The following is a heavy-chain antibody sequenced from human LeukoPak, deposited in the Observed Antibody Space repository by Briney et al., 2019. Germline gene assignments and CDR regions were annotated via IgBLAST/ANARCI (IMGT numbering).Heavy chain of an antibody. CDR3: ARHKRDNWNYNPLDY. D-gene: IGHD1-7*01. CDR2: INFRGSS. J-gene: IGHJ4*02. CDR1: GGSISSGGFY. Sequence: PSETLSLTCTVSGGSISSGGFYWSWIRQHPGEGLEWIGFINFRGSSYYNPSLKSPFIISIDTSNNQFSLKLSSVTAADTAVYYCARHKRDNWNYNPLDYWGQGTLVTVSS. V-gene: IGHV4-31*01.